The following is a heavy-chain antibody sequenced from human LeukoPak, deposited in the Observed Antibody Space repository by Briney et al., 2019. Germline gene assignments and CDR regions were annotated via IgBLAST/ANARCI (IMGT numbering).Heavy chain of an antibody. V-gene: IGHV4-59*01. Sequence: SETLSLTCTVSGDSLSSYYWTWVRQPPGKGLEWIGYIYYSGSTNYDPSLKSRVTISADTSKNQFSLRLRSVTAADTAVYYRARWYSFASRTYWYSDLWGRGTLVTVSS. D-gene: IGHD1-26*01. CDR2: IYYSGST. CDR1: GDSLSSYY. CDR3: ARWYSFASRTYWYSDL. J-gene: IGHJ2*01.